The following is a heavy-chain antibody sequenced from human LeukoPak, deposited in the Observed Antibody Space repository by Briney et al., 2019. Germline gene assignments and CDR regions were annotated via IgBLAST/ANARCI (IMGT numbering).Heavy chain of an antibody. Sequence: ASVKVSCKASGYTFNNYDINWVRQATGQGLEWMGWMNPNSGNTGYAQQFQGRVTMTRDTSISTAYMELSRLRSDDTAVYYCARGTNDGTKLDYWGQGTLVTVSS. J-gene: IGHJ4*02. V-gene: IGHV1-8*02. CDR1: GYTFNNYD. CDR3: ARGTNDGTKLDY. CDR2: MNPNSGNT. D-gene: IGHD1/OR15-1a*01.